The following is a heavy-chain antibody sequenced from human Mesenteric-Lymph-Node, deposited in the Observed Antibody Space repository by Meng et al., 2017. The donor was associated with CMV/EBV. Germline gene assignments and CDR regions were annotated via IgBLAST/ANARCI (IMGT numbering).Heavy chain of an antibody. CDR3: AILEAAGPDC. D-gene: IGHD6-13*01. CDR1: GFTFSNAW. Sequence: GESLKISCAASGFTFSNAWMSWVRQAPGKGLEWVGRIKSKTDGGTTDYAAPVKGRFTISRDSAKNSLYLQMNSLRAEDTAVYYCAILEAAGPDCWGQGTLVTVSS. J-gene: IGHJ4*02. V-gene: IGHV3-15*01. CDR2: IKSKTDGGTT.